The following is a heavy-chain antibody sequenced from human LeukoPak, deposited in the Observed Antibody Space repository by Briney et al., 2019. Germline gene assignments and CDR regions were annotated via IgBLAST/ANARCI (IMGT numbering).Heavy chain of an antibody. V-gene: IGHV3-23*01. Sequence: PGGSLRLSCAASGFTFSNYAMSWVRQAPGKGLEWVSTISGPGGATFYADSVKGRFTISRDNSKNTLYLQMNSLRVEDTAVNYCAKEEYSSVRGAFDIWGQGTMVTVSS. CDR3: AKEEYSSVRGAFDI. CDR2: ISGPGGAT. CDR1: GFTFSNYA. D-gene: IGHD6-19*01. J-gene: IGHJ3*02.